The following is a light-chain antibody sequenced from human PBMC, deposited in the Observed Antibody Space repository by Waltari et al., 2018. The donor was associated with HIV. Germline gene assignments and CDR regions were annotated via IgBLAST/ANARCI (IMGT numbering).Light chain of an antibody. V-gene: IGLV2-11*01. J-gene: IGLJ1*01. CDR2: EAS. CDR1: SRDIAYFDY. Sequence: QSALTQPRSVSGSPGQSVTISCTGTSRDIAYFDYVSWYQQYPGKAPNVIIYEASQRPSGVPDRVTASKSGITASLTISGLQDEDEADYYCCSYAGAYTYVFGTGTKVTVL. CDR3: CSYAGAYTYV.